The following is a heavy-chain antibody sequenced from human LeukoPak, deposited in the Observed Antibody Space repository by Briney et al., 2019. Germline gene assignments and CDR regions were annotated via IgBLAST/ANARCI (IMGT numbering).Heavy chain of an antibody. J-gene: IGHJ4*02. CDR2: ISSSSYI. V-gene: IGHV3-21*01. CDR3: ARGGYDSSGRIDY. D-gene: IGHD3-22*01. Sequence: GGSLRLSCAASGFTFSSYSMNWVRQAPGKGLEWVSSISSSSYIYYADSVKGRFTISRDNAKNSLYLQMNSLRAEDTAVYYCARGGYDSSGRIDYWGQGTLVTISS. CDR1: GFTFSSYS.